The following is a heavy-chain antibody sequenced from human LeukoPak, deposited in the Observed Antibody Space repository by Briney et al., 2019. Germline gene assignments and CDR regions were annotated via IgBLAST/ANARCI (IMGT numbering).Heavy chain of an antibody. CDR3: ARDIATVQHQD. V-gene: IGHV1-18*01. CDR2: ISGYNGNT. J-gene: IGHJ4*02. Sequence: ASVKVSCKTSGYTFTNYGISWVRQAPGQGLEWMGWISGYNGNTNYVQKFRGRVAMTADTSTSTVYMELRSLRSDDTAVYYCARDIATVQHQDWGQGTLVIVSS. CDR1: GYTFTNYG. D-gene: IGHD1-1*01.